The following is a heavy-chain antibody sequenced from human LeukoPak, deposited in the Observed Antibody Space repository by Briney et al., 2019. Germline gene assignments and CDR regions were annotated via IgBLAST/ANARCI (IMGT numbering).Heavy chain of an antibody. V-gene: IGHV1-2*02. CDR1: GYRFITFG. Sequence: ASVKVSCKTSGYRFITFGINWVRQAPGQGLEWMGWINPNSGGTNYAQKFQGRVTMTRDTSISTAYMELSRLRSDDTAVYYCARASRLNSDAPIGYWGQGTLVTVSS. CDR2: INPNSGGT. CDR3: ARASRLNSDAPIGY. D-gene: IGHD1-1*01. J-gene: IGHJ4*02.